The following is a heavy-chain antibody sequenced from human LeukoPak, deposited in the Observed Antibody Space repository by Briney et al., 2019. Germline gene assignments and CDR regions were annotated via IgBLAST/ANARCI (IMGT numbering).Heavy chain of an antibody. V-gene: IGHV4-61*01. CDR2: IYYSGST. CDR1: GGSISSSSYY. CDR3: ARGGGSSPFYYYYYMDV. Sequence: PSETLSLTCTVSGGSISSSSYYWSWIRQPPGKGLEWIGYIYYSGSTNYNPSLKSRVTISVDTSKNQFSLKLSSVTAADTAVYYCARGGGSSPFYYYYYMDVWGKGTTVTISS. J-gene: IGHJ6*03. D-gene: IGHD6-13*01.